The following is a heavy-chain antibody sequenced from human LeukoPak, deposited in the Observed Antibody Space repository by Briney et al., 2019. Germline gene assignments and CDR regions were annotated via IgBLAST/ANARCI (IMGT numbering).Heavy chain of an antibody. CDR3: ARDSSDFWPEGWFDP. J-gene: IGHJ5*02. CDR2: ISAYNGNT. D-gene: IGHD3/OR15-3a*01. V-gene: IGHV1-18*01. CDR1: GYTFTSYG. Sequence: ASVKVSCKASGYTFTSYGISWVRQAPGQGLEWMGWISAYNGNTNHAQKLQGRVTMTTDTSTSTAYMELRSLRSDDTAVYYCARDSSDFWPEGWFDPWGQGTLVTVSS.